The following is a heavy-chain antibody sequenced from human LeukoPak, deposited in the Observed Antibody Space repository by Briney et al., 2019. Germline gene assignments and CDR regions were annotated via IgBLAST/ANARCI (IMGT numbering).Heavy chain of an antibody. D-gene: IGHD4-17*01. J-gene: IGHJ3*02. CDR1: GYSFTSYW. V-gene: IGHV5-51*01. CDR2: IYPSDSDT. Sequence: PGESLKISCKGSGYSFTSYWIGWVRQMSGKGLEWMGIIYPSDSDTRYSPSYQGQVTISADKSISTAYLQWSSLKASDTAMYYCARPGGDGDLTAAFDIWGQGTMVTVSS. CDR3: ARPGGDGDLTAAFDI.